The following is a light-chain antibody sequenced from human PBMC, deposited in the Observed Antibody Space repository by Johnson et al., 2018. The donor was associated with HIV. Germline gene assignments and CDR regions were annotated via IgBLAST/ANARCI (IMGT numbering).Light chain of an antibody. Sequence: QAVLTQPPSVSAAPGQTVIISCSGNVSNIESYFVSWYQQLPGAAPRLLIYEDYKRPSGIPDRFSGSKSGASATLGITGLQTGDEADYYCGVWDASLSPHYVFGTGTTITVL. CDR2: EDY. V-gene: IGLV1-51*02. CDR1: VSNIESYF. J-gene: IGLJ1*01. CDR3: GVWDASLSPHYV.